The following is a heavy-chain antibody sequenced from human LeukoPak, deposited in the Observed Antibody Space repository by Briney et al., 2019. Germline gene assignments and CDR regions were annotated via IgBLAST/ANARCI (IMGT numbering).Heavy chain of an antibody. CDR1: GFTFSSYT. V-gene: IGHV3-48*01. Sequence: QPGGSLRLSCAASGFTFSSYTMNWVRQAPGKGLEWVSYISSSSSTIYYADSVKGRFTISRDNAKNSLYLQMNSLRAEDTAVYYCARDGISLVRGVIYDYWGQGTLVTVSS. J-gene: IGHJ4*02. CDR2: ISSSSSTI. D-gene: IGHD3-10*01. CDR3: ARDGISLVRGVIYDY.